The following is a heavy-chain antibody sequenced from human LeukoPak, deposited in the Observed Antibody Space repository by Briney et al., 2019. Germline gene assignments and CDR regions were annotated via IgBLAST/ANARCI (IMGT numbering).Heavy chain of an antibody. J-gene: IGHJ2*01. CDR2: ISGSGSGGST. D-gene: IGHD1-1*01. V-gene: IGHV3-23*01. Sequence: TGGSLRLSCAASGFTFSSYAMSWVRQAPGKGLEWVSGISGSGSGGSTYYADSVKGRFTISRDNSKNTLYLQMNSLRAEDTALYYCAKETTQSYFDLWGRGTLVTVSS. CDR1: GFTFSSYA. CDR3: AKETTQSYFDL.